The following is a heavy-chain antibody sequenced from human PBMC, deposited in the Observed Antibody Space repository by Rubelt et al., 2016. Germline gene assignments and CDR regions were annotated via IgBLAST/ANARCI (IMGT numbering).Heavy chain of an antibody. V-gene: IGHV3-30*04. CDR2: ISYDGSNQ. CDR1: GFTFSSYA. D-gene: IGHD2-2*01. Sequence: QVQLVESGGGVVQPGRSLRLSCAASGFTFSSYAMHWVRQAPGKGLEWVAVISYDGSNQYYADSVKGRFTISRDNSKNSMYLQMNSLRAEDTAVYYCAREWKYQREGMDVWGQGPRSPSP. CDR3: AREWKYQREGMDV. J-gene: IGHJ6*02.